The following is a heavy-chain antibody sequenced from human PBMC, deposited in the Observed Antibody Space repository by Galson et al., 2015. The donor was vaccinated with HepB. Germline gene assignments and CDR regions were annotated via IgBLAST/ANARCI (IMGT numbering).Heavy chain of an antibody. D-gene: IGHD2-2*01. CDR1: GFTFSSYS. V-gene: IGHV3-48*01. CDR2: ISSSSSTI. J-gene: IGHJ3*02. CDR3: ARAVRCSSTSCVEDAFDI. Sequence: SLRLSCAASGFTFSSYSMNWVRQAPGKGLEWVSYISSSSSTIYYADSVKGRFTISRDNAKNSLYLQMNSLRAEDTAVYYCARAVRCSSTSCVEDAFDIWGQGTMVTVSS.